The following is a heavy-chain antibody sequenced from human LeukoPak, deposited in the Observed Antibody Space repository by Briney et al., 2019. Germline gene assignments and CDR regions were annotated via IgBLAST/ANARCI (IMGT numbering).Heavy chain of an antibody. Sequence: SETLSLTCTVSGGSISSSTYYRDWIRQPPGQGLEWIGNIYDSGDTYYTPSLKSRVTMFVDTSKNQFSLKLSSVTAADTAVYYCARHGRPGYGGYENAFDIWGQGTMVTVSS. CDR3: ARHGRPGYGGYENAFDI. CDR2: IYDSGDT. CDR1: GGSISSSTYY. V-gene: IGHV4-39*01. D-gene: IGHD5-12*01. J-gene: IGHJ3*02.